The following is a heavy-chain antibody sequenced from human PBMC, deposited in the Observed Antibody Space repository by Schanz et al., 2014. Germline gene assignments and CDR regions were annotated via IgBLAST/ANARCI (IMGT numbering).Heavy chain of an antibody. V-gene: IGHV1-18*01. Sequence: QVQLVQSGAEVKKPGASVKVSCKASGYTFTDYGVIWVRQAPGQGLEWMGWISTSNGNTNYIQKLQGRVTMTTDTSTSTAYMELRSQRSDDTAVYYCARGGYSSGWYDRDIAHFDYWGQGTLVTVSS. CDR3: ARGGYSSGWYDRDIAHFDY. CDR1: GYTFTDYG. D-gene: IGHD6-19*01. J-gene: IGHJ4*02. CDR2: ISTSNGNT.